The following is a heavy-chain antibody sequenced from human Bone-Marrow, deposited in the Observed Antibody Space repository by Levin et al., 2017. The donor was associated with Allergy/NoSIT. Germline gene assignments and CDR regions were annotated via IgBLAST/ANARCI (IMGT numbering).Heavy chain of an antibody. CDR2: INPISGGT. Sequence: ASVKVSCKASGYPFTAYYIHWVRQAPGQGLEWMGRINPISGGTDYAQSFQGRVTMTRDTSISTVYMDLTRVGSDDTAVYFCARVNSRWDDFDQWGQGTVVTVSS. J-gene: IGHJ4*02. D-gene: IGHD1-26*01. CDR3: ARVNSRWDDFDQ. V-gene: IGHV1-2*06. CDR1: GYPFTAYY.